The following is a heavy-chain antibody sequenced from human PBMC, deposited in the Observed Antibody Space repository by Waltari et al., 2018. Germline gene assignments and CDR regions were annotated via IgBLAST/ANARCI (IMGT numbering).Heavy chain of an antibody. Sequence: ELQLVESGGGLVKPGGSLSPSCAASGFTLSSHSMNWVRQAPGKGLEWVASITSSSSFMYYADSLKGRFTISRDNAKNSLFLQMNSLRAEDTALYYCATGRGGGYFDYWGQGTLVTVSS. J-gene: IGHJ4*02. CDR2: ITSSSSFM. D-gene: IGHD2-21*01. CDR3: ATGRGGGYFDY. CDR1: GFTLSSHS. V-gene: IGHV3-21*02.